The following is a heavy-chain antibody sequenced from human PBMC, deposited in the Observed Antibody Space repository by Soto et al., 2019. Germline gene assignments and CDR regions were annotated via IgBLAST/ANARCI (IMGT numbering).Heavy chain of an antibody. D-gene: IGHD3-16*02. J-gene: IGHJ4*02. CDR1: GGSFSGYY. V-gene: IGHV4-34*01. CDR2: INHSGST. Sequence: QVQLQQWGAGLLKPSETLSLTCAVYGGSFSGYYWSWIRQPPGKGLEWIGEINHSGSTNYNPSLKSRGTISVDTSKNQFSLKLSSVTAADTAVYYCARGLNDYIWGSYRPFDYWGQGTLVTVSS. CDR3: ARGLNDYIWGSYRPFDY.